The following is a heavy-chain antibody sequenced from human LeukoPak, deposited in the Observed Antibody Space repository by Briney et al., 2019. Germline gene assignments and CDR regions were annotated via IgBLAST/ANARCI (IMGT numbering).Heavy chain of an antibody. V-gene: IGHV4-39*07. CDR2: IYYSGST. D-gene: IGHD5-12*01. Sequence: SETLSLTCTVSGGSISSSSYYWGWIRQPPGKGLEWIGSIYYSGSTNYNPSLKSRVTISVDTSKNQFSLKLSSVTAADTAVYYCARGVSRYSGYGLRREARLDYWGQGTLVTVSS. J-gene: IGHJ4*02. CDR3: ARGVSRYSGYGLRREARLDY. CDR1: GGSISSSSYY.